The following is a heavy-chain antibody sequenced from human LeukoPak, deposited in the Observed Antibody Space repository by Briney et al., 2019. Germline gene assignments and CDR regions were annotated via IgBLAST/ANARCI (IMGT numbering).Heavy chain of an antibody. CDR2: IGTAGDT. V-gene: IGHV3-13*01. D-gene: IGHD2-8*01. CDR1: GFTFSSYD. J-gene: IGHJ4*02. CDR3: ARGHAKWSMDY. Sequence: PGGSLRLSCAASGFTFSSYDMHWVRHATGKGLEWVSAIGTAGDTYYPGSVKGRFTISRENAKNSLYLQMNSLRAGDTAVYYCARGHAKWSMDYWGQGTLVTVSS.